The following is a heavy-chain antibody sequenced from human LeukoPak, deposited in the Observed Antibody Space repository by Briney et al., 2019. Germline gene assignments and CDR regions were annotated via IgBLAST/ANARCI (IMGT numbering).Heavy chain of an antibody. CDR3: ARGTLYCVSNVCHFYMDV. D-gene: IGHD2-21*01. CDR1: GGSISSNSYY. CDR2: IYYSGST. V-gene: IGHV4-39*07. Sequence: SETLSLTCTVSGGSISSNSYYWGWIRQPPGKGLQWIGSIYYSGSTYYNPSLKSRVTISVDNSKNQFSLTMNSVTAADTAVYYCARGTLYCVSNVCHFYMDVWGGGTTVTVSS. J-gene: IGHJ6*03.